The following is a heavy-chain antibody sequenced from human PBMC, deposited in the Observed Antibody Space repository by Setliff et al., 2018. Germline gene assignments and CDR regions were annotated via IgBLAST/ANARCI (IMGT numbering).Heavy chain of an antibody. CDR3: ARDVFPYHYEGAFDI. CDR2: IIPIFGST. CDR1: GGTFSSYA. V-gene: IGHV1-69*05. Sequence: ASVKVSCKASGGTFSSYAISWVRQAPGQGLEWMGGIIPIFGSTSYAQKFQGRVTMTRDTSTSTVYMDMSSLRSEDTAVYYCARDVFPYHYEGAFDIWGQGTMVTVSS. D-gene: IGHD3-22*01. J-gene: IGHJ3*02.